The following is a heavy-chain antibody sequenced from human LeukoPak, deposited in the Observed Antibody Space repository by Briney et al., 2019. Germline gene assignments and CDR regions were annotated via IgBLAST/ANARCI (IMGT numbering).Heavy chain of an antibody. CDR1: GDNVSSNSVA. J-gene: IGHJ3*02. Sequence: SQTLSLTCALSGDNVSSNSVAWNWIRQTPSRGLEWLVRTFYRSKWYNDYAVSVKSRITINPDTSKNQFSLQLSSVTPEDTAVYYCARGKYSAFDIWGQGTMVTVSS. CDR2: TFYRSKWYN. V-gene: IGHV6-1*01. D-gene: IGHD2/OR15-2a*01. CDR3: ARGKYSAFDI.